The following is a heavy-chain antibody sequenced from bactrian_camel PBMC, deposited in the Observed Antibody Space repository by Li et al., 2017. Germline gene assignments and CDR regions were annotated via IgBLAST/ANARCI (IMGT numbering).Heavy chain of an antibody. Sequence: HVQLVESGGGSVEAGESLRLSCVGSDFSRYYMAWFREAPGKEREGVAVIKRRGTIRYADYVAGRFTISKVNTEKTLTLQMSNLKPEDTAMYYCTKDRSYGTRNWVQSTRGQGTQVTVS. J-gene: IGHJ4*01. V-gene: IGHV3S55*01. D-gene: IGHD3*01. CDR1: DFSRYY. CDR3: TKDRSYGTRNWVQST. CDR2: IKRRGTI.